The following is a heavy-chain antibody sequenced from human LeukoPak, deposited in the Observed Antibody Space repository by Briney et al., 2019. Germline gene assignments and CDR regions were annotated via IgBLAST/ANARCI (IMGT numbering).Heavy chain of an antibody. Sequence: GASVKVSCRASGYTFTGYYMHWVRQAPGQGLEWMGWINPNSGGANYAQKFQGRVTMTRDTSISTAYMELSRLRSDDTAVYYCARVSSRYYDRSGYLQRFDYWGQGTLVTVSS. CDR1: GYTFTGYY. D-gene: IGHD3-22*01. V-gene: IGHV1-2*02. CDR2: INPNSGGA. CDR3: ARVSSRYYDRSGYLQRFDY. J-gene: IGHJ4*02.